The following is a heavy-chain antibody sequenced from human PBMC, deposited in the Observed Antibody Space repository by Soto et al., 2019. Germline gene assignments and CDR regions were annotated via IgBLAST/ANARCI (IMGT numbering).Heavy chain of an antibody. V-gene: IGHV1-2*02. CDR1: GYTFTGHY. CDR2: IGPESGAT. Sequence: ASVKVSCKASGYTFTGHYIHWVRQAPEQGPEWMGEIGPESGATRYAQKFQGRLTMTRDMSITTVYMELNNLSPDDTAVYYCGRGRSGQIVVFYWGQGTQVTVSS. D-gene: IGHD5-12*01. J-gene: IGHJ4*02. CDR3: GRGRSGQIVVFY.